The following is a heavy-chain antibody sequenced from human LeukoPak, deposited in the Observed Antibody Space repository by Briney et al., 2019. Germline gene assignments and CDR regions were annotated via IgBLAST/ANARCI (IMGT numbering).Heavy chain of an antibody. CDR3: ARDRSWGDAFDI. CDR2: INAGNGNT. D-gene: IGHD3-16*01. J-gene: IGHJ3*02. V-gene: IGHV1-3*01. Sequence: ASVKVSCKASGYSFTSYAMHWVRQAPGQRLEWMGWINAGNGNTKYSQKFQGRVTITRDTSASTAYMELSSLRSEDTAVYYCARDRSWGDAFDIWGQGTMVTVSS. CDR1: GYSFTSYA.